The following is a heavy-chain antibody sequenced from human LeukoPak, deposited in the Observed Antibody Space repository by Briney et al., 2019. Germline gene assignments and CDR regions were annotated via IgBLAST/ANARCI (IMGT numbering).Heavy chain of an antibody. CDR3: ARVYYDYVWGSYRYRYFDY. CDR2: MNPNSGNT. V-gene: IGHV1-8*01. D-gene: IGHD3-16*02. Sequence: GASVKVSCKASGYTFTSYDINWVRQATGQGREWMGWMNPNSGNTGYAQKFHGRVTMTRNTSISTAYMELSSLRSEDTAVYYCARVYYDYVWGSYRYRYFDYWGQGTLVTVSS. J-gene: IGHJ4*02. CDR1: GYTFTSYD.